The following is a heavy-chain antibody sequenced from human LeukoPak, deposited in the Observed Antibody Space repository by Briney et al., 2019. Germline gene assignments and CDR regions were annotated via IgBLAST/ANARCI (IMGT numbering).Heavy chain of an antibody. CDR2: IRYDGSNK. V-gene: IGHV3-30*02. Sequence: GGSLRLSCAASGFTFSSYGMHWVRQAPGKGLEWVAFIRYDGSNKYYADSVKGRFTISRDNSKNTLYLQMNSLRAEDTAVYYCAKVSTSGSSYRRDSDYWGQGTLVTVSS. CDR3: AKVSTSGSSYRRDSDY. J-gene: IGHJ4*02. CDR1: GFTFSSYG. D-gene: IGHD3-10*01.